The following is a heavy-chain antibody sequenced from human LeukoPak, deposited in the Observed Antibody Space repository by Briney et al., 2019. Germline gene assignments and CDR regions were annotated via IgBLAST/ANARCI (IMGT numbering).Heavy chain of an antibody. CDR1: GYTFTSDW. CDR2: IYPRDPET. J-gene: IGHJ4*02. Sequence: GESLKISCKGSGYTFTSDWIGWLRQMPGKGLEWMGIIYPRDPETRYSPSFQGQVTISADTSISTAYLQWSSLQASDTAMYYCARFADSSGYYDYWGQGTLVTVSS. V-gene: IGHV5-51*01. D-gene: IGHD3-22*01. CDR3: ARFADSSGYYDY.